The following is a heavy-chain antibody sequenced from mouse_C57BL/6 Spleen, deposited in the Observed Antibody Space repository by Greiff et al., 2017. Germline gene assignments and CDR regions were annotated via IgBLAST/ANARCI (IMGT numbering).Heavy chain of an antibody. V-gene: IGHV2-5*01. D-gene: IGHD1-1*01. J-gene: IGHJ4*01. CDR2: TWRGGST. CDR3: AKNLVTTVPHYAMDY. Sequence: QVQLQQSGPGLVQPSQSLSITCTVSGFSLTSYGVHWVRQSPGKGLEWLGVTWRGGSTDYNAAFMSRLSITKDNSKSQVFFKMNSLQADDTAIYYCAKNLVTTVPHYAMDYWGQGTSVTVSS. CDR1: GFSLTSYG.